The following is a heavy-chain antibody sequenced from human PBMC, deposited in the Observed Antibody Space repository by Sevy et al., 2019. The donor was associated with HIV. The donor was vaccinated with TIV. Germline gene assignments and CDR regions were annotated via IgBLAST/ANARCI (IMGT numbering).Heavy chain of an antibody. CDR3: ARLGYDSTGYPQYYFDN. CDR1: GYRFTSYW. V-gene: IGHV5-51*01. J-gene: IGHJ4*02. Sequence: GESLKISCKASGYRFTSYWIAWVRQMPGKGLEWMGIIYPDDSDIGDSPSLQGQVTISVDKSISTAYLQWSSLKASDTAMYFCARLGYDSTGYPQYYFDNWGQGTLVTVSS. D-gene: IGHD3-22*01. CDR2: IYPDDSDI.